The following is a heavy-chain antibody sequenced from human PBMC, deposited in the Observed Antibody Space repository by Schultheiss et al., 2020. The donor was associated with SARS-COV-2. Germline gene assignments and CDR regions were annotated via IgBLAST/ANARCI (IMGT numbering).Heavy chain of an antibody. J-gene: IGHJ4*02. CDR1: GGSISSYY. CDR2: FSTTGTT. D-gene: IGHD6-13*01. V-gene: IGHV4-4*07. Sequence: SETLSLTCTVSGGSISSYYWSWIRQPAGKGLEWIGRFSTTGTTYYNPSLKSRVTISVGTSTNQFSLILSSMTAADTAVYYCARDGGSWLYYFDYWGQGTLVTVSS. CDR3: ARDGGSWLYYFDY.